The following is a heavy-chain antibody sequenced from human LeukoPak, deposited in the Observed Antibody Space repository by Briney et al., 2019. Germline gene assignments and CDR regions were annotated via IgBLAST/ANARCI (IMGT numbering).Heavy chain of an antibody. Sequence: ASVKVSCKASGYTFTGYYMHWVRQAPGQGLEWMGWINPNSGGTNYAQKFQGWVTMTRDTSISTAYMGLSRLRSDDTAVYYCARDKAYGSGSYDYWGQGTLVTVSS. D-gene: IGHD3-10*01. CDR1: GYTFTGYY. CDR3: ARDKAYGSGSYDY. J-gene: IGHJ4*02. CDR2: INPNSGGT. V-gene: IGHV1-2*04.